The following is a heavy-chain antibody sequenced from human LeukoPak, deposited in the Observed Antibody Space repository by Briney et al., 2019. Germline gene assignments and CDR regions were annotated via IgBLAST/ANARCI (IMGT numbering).Heavy chain of an antibody. Sequence: SETLSLTCTVSGYSISSGYYWGWIRQPPGKGLEWFGSIYHSGSTYYNPSLKSRVTISVDTSKNQFSLKLSSVTAADTAVYYCASKSYALYYFDYWGQGTLVTVSS. J-gene: IGHJ4*02. V-gene: IGHV4-38-2*02. CDR2: IYHSGST. CDR1: GYSISSGYY. D-gene: IGHD2-2*01. CDR3: ASKSYALYYFDY.